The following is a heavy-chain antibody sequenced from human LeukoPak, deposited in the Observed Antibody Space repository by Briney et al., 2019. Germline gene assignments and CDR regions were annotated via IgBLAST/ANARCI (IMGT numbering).Heavy chain of an antibody. CDR3: ARVGTSSSGWQFDY. CDR1: GFTFSSDR. D-gene: IGHD6-19*01. CDR2: IISSSSSI. V-gene: IGHV3-21*01. Sequence: GGSLRLYGAASGFTFSSDRMNWVRQGPGTGLEWESSIISSSSSIYYADSVKGRFTISRDNAKNSLYLQMNSLRAEDTAVYYCARVGTSSSGWQFDYWGQGTLVTVSS. J-gene: IGHJ4*02.